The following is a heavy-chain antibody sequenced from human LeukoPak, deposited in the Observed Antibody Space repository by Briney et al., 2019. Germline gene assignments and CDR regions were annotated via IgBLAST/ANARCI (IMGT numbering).Heavy chain of an antibody. D-gene: IGHD3-10*01. V-gene: IGHV3-66*01. J-gene: IGHJ3*02. Sequence: GGSLRLSCAASRFTVSSNYMSWVRQAPGKGLEWVSVIYSGGSTYYADSVKGRFTISRDNSKNTLYLQMNSLRAEDTAVYYCARESGTVRGVTRDDAFDIWGQGTMATVSS. CDR2: IYSGGST. CDR1: RFTVSSNY. CDR3: ARESGTVRGVTRDDAFDI.